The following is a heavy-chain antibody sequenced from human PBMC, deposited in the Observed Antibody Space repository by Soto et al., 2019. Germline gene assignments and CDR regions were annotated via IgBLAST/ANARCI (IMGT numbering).Heavy chain of an antibody. D-gene: IGHD6-6*01. CDR1: GFPFSSYA. CDR2: ISGSGGRT. J-gene: IGHJ4*02. V-gene: IGHV3-23*01. Sequence: SVRLSWASSGFPFSSYAMSWVRQAPGKGLERVSAISGSGGRTYYADSVKGRFTISRDNSKNTLYLQMNSLRAEDTAVYYCSKVYGQLVEHAYYFDYWGQGTLVTVSS. CDR3: SKVYGQLVEHAYYFDY.